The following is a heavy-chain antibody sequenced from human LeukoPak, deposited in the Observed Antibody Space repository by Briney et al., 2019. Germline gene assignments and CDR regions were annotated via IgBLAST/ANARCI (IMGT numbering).Heavy chain of an antibody. D-gene: IGHD2-15*01. CDR1: GYTFTSYD. Sequence: ASVKVSCKASGYTFTSYDINWVRQATGQGLEWMGWMSPNSGNTGYAQKFQGRVTMTRNTSISTAYMELSSLGSEDTAVYYCARGAPGSYCSGGSCPYFDYWGQGTLVAVSS. CDR3: ARGAPGSYCSGGSCPYFDY. V-gene: IGHV1-8*01. CDR2: MSPNSGNT. J-gene: IGHJ4*02.